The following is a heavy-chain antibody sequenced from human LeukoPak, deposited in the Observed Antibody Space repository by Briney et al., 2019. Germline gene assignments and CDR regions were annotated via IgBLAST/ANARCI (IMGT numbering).Heavy chain of an antibody. CDR3: ARVYGLGGSYYSYYFDY. CDR2: IRAYNGNT. CDR1: GYTFTSYG. D-gene: IGHD1-26*01. J-gene: IGHJ4*02. Sequence: ASVRVSSNASGYTFTSYGISWVRRAHGQGLEWMGWIRAYNGNTNYAQKLHGRVTMTTDTSTSTAYMEVRSLRSDDTAVYYCARVYGLGGSYYSYYFDYWGQGTLVTVSS. V-gene: IGHV1-18*01.